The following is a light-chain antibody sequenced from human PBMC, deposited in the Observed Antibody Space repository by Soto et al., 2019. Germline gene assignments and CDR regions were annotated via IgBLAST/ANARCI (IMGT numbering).Light chain of an antibody. Sequence: QSALTQPASVSGSPGQSITISCTGTSSDVGAYNYVSWFQQHPGKAPRLIIYDVSNRPSGVSNRFSGSKSGNTASLTISGLQAEDEADYYCSSYTTGTTGVFGGGTKVTVL. CDR3: SSYTTGTTGV. J-gene: IGLJ3*02. CDR2: DVS. CDR1: SSDVGAYNY. V-gene: IGLV2-14*01.